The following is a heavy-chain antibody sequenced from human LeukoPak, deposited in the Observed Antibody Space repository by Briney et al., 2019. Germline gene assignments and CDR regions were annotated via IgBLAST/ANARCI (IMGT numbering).Heavy chain of an antibody. D-gene: IGHD6-19*01. CDR3: ASQGIAVAGTTRGAFDI. CDR1: GFTFSSYE. CDR2: ITSSDSTT. Sequence: GGSLRLSCVASGFTFSSYEMNWVRQAPGKGLEWLSYITSSDSTTHYADSVKGRFTISRDDAQNSLYLQMNSLRAEDTAVYNCASQGIAVAGTTRGAFDIWGQGTMVTVSS. V-gene: IGHV3-48*03. J-gene: IGHJ3*02.